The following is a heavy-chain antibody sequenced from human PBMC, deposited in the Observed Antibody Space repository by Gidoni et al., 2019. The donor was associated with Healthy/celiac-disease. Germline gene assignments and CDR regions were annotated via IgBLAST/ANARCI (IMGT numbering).Heavy chain of an antibody. CDR2: IYYSGST. D-gene: IGHD2-2*01. CDR3: AREAPLGYCSSTSCFV. CDR1: GGSITSGGYY. Sequence: QVQLQESGPGLVKPSQTLSLTCPFPGGSITSGGYYWSWIRQHPGKGLEWIGYIYYSGSTYYNPSLKSRVTISVDTSKNQFSLKLSSVTAADTAVYYCAREAPLGYCSSTSCFVWGQGTTVTVSS. V-gene: IGHV4-31*03. J-gene: IGHJ6*02.